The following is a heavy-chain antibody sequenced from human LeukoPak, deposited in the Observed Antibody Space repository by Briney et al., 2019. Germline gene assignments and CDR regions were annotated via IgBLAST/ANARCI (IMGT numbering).Heavy chain of an antibody. CDR1: GGTFSSYA. CDR3: ARDDRFGGLSADYYMDV. J-gene: IGHJ6*03. Sequence: SVKVSCKASGGTFSSYAISWVRQAPGQGLEWMGGIIPIFGTANYAQKFQGRVTITADESTSTAYMELSSLRSEDTAVYYCARDDRFGGLSADYYMDVWGKGTTVTVSS. V-gene: IGHV1-69*13. D-gene: IGHD3-3*01. CDR2: IIPIFGTA.